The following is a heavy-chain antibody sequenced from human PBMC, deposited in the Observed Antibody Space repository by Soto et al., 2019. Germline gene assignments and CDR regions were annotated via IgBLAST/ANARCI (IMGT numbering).Heavy chain of an antibody. CDR3: AKDPGYGDDGDDYDHSGYYAD. CDR2: ISTSGRTI. CDR1: GFPFSDYY. J-gene: IGHJ1*01. Sequence: PVGSLRLSCAASGFPFSDYYMSWIRQAPGKGLECISYISTSGRTIYYADSVKGRFTISRDNAKNSLYLQMNSMRAEDTAVYYCAKDPGYGDDGDDYDHSGYYADWAQRTPVTVS. V-gene: IGHV3-11*01. D-gene: IGHD3-22*01.